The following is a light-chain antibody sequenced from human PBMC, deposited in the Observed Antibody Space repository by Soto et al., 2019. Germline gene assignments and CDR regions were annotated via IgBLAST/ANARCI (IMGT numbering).Light chain of an antibody. CDR2: DDD. CDR3: QVWDANSDHYV. CDR1: NIGNKN. J-gene: IGLJ1*01. Sequence: SSELTQPPSVSVAPGQTARITCGGNNIGNKNVHWYQQEPGQAPLLVVYDDDDRPSGIPERFSGSNSENTATLTISRVEAGDEADYYCQVWDANSDHYVFGTGTKVTVL. V-gene: IGLV3-21*02.